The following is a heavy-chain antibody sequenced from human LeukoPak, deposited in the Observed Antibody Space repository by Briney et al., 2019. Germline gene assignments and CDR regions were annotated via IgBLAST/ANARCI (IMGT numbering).Heavy chain of an antibody. V-gene: IGHV3-21*01. D-gene: IGHD2-15*01. Sequence: PGGSLRLSCAASGFTFSSYSMNWVRQAPGKGLEWVSSISGSSSYIYYADSVKGRFTISRDNAKNSLYLQMNSLRAEDTAVYYCAREDCSGGSCYSSEAFDIWGQGTMVTVSS. CDR2: ISGSSSYI. J-gene: IGHJ3*02. CDR1: GFTFSSYS. CDR3: AREDCSGGSCYSSEAFDI.